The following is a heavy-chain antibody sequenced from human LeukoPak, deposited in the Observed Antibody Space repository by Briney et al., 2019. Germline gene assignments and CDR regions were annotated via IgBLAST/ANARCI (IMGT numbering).Heavy chain of an antibody. CDR3: ARDRDSAYGMDV. Sequence: PSQTLSLTCTVSGGSISSGDYYWSWIRQPPGKGLEWIGYIYYSGSTNYNPSLKSRVTISVDTSKNQFSLKLSSVTAADTAVYYCARDRDSAYGMDVWGQGTTVTVSS. CDR2: IYYSGST. J-gene: IGHJ6*02. CDR1: GGSISSGDYY. D-gene: IGHD1-26*01. V-gene: IGHV4-61*08.